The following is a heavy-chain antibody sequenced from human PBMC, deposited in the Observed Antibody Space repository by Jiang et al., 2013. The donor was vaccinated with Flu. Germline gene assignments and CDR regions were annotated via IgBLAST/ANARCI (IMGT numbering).Heavy chain of an antibody. CDR1: GYTFTSYG. J-gene: IGHJ4*02. V-gene: IGHV1-18*01. CDR2: ISAYNGNT. CDR3: ARVEGYDFWSGYVPLFTHPLDY. D-gene: IGHD3-3*01. Sequence: CGAEVKKPGASVKVSCKASGYTFTSYGISWVRQAPGQGLEWMGWISAYNGNTNYAQKLQGRVTMTTDTSTSTAYMELRSLRSDDTTVYYCARVEGYDFWSGYVPLFTHPLDYWGQGTLVTVSS.